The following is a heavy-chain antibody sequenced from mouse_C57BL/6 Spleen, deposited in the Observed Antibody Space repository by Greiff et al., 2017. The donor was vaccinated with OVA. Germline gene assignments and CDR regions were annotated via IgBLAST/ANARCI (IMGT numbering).Heavy chain of an antibody. CDR3: ARGLLFDY. CDR2: LNPNNGGP. CDR1: GYTFPDYY. Sequence: EVQLQQSGPELVKPGASVKISCKASGYTFPDYYMNWVKQSHGKTLDCIVDLNPNNGGPSYNQKFTGKATLTVDKSSSTAYMELRSLTSEDAAVYYCARGLLFDYWGQGTTLTVSS. V-gene: IGHV1-26*01. D-gene: IGHD3-1*01. J-gene: IGHJ2*01.